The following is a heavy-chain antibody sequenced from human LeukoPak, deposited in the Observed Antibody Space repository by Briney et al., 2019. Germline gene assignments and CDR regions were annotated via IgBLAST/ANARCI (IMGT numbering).Heavy chain of an antibody. Sequence: SLGLSCAASGFSFSSYAMQWVRQAAGKGLEWVAGISYDGSNKYYADSAKGRFTISSDTSKNTLYLQMTRLRAEDTAAYYCARDPSPNTLYTSSWYYFAYWGQGTLVTVSS. V-gene: IGHV3-30*04. D-gene: IGHD6-13*01. CDR2: ISYDGSNK. J-gene: IGHJ4*02. CDR3: ARDPSPNTLYTSSWYYFAY. CDR1: GFSFSSYA.